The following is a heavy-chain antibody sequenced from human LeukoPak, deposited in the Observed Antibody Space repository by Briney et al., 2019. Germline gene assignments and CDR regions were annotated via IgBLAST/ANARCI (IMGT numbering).Heavy chain of an antibody. V-gene: IGHV3-30*14. J-gene: IGHJ6*03. D-gene: IGHD3-10*01. CDR3: ARVLSGRGPLYYYYYYMDV. Sequence: GGSLRFSCAASGFTFSSYVMHWVRQAPGKGLEWVAIISYDGSNKYYADSVKGRFTISRDNSKNTLYPQMNSLRAENTAVYYCARVLSGRGPLYYYYYYMDVWGKGTTVTISS. CDR1: GFTFSSYV. CDR2: ISYDGSNK.